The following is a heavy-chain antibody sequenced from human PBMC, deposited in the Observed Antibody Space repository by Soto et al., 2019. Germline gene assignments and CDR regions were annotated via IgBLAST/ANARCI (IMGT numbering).Heavy chain of an antibody. CDR3: AIVPGYSSRYKWFDP. J-gene: IGHJ5*02. D-gene: IGHD6-13*01. CDR1: GGSFSGYY. CDR2: INHSGST. Sequence: SETLSLTCAAYGGSFSGYYWSWIRQPPGKGLEWIGEINHSGSTNYNPSLKSRVTISVDTSKNQFSLKLSSVTAADTAVYYCAIVPGYSSRYKWFDPWGQGTRVTLSS. V-gene: IGHV4-34*01.